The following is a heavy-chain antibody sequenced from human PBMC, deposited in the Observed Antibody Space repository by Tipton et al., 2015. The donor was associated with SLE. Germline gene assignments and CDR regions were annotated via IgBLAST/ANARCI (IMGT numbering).Heavy chain of an antibody. CDR2: IYYSGNN. CDR1: GVSISSGGYY. D-gene: IGHD3-16*01. J-gene: IGHJ2*01. V-gene: IGHV4-31*03. Sequence: TLSLTCTVSGVSISSGGYYWNWIRQHPEKGLEWIGYIYYSGNNYYNPALKGRVAMSIDTSKNQVSLRLSSVTAADTAVHYCARMGDRWYFDLWGRGTLLTVSS. CDR3: ARMGDRWYFDL.